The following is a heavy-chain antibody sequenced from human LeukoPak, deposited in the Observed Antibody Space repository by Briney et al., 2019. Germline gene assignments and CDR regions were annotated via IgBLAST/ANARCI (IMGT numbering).Heavy chain of an antibody. J-gene: IGHJ4*02. CDR3: ARHGSGRYYPAEGRVDY. D-gene: IGHD3-10*01. Sequence: ASVKVSCKASGYTFTAYSLHWVRQAPGQGLEWMGIINPSVGGTTYARKFQGRVTMTRDTSTSTVYMELSSLRSEDTAVYYCARHGSGRYYPAEGRVDYWGQGTLVTVSS. V-gene: IGHV1-46*03. CDR2: INPSVGGT. CDR1: GYTFTAYS.